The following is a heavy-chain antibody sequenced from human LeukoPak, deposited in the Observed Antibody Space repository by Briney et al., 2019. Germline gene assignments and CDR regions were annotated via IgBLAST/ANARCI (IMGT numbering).Heavy chain of an antibody. CDR1: GGSISGYF. D-gene: IGHD2-2*01. CDR3: ARERSSTYGRTLDS. CDR2: IYTTDPSLT. Sequence: SETLSLTCTVSGGSISGYFWTWIRQPAGKGLEWIGRIYTTDPSLTNYNPSLKSRVTMSVDTSKNQFSLKVSSVTAADTAVYYCARERSSTYGRTLDSWGQGTLVTVSS. V-gene: IGHV4-4*07. J-gene: IGHJ4*02.